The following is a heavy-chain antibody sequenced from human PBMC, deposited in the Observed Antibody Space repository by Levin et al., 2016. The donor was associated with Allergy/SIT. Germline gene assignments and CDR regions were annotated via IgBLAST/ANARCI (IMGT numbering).Heavy chain of an antibody. D-gene: IGHD6-13*01. CDR2: IYYSGST. V-gene: IGHV4-31*02. CDR3: ARRTAGTYYGMDV. J-gene: IGHJ6*02. Sequence: RQAPGKGLEWIGYIYYSGSTYYNPSLKSRVTISVDTSKNQFSLKLSSVTAADTAVYYCARRTAGTYYGMDVWGQGTTVTVSS.